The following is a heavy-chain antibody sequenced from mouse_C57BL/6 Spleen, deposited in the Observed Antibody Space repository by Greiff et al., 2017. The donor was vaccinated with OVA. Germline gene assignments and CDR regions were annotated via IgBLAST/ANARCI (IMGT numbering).Heavy chain of an antibody. CDR3: ARHEWLAY. J-gene: IGHJ3*01. CDR2: ISSGGSYT. CDR1: GFTFSSYG. Sequence: EVQLQQSGGDLVKPGGSLKLSCAASGFTFSSYGMSWVRQTPDKRLEWVATISSGGSYTYYPDSVKGRFTISRDNAKNTLYLQMSSLKSEDTAMYYCARHEWLAYWGQGTLVTVSA. V-gene: IGHV5-6*01.